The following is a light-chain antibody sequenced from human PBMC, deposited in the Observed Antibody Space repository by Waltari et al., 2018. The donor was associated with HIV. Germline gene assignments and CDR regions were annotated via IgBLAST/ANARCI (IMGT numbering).Light chain of an antibody. V-gene: IGLV2-8*01. CDR2: EVS. CDR1: SSDVGGYNS. J-gene: IGLJ1*01. Sequence: QSALTQAPSASGSPGQSVTISCTGPSSDVGGYNSVSWYQQHPVKAPKLMIYEVSKRPSGVPDRFSGSKSGNTASLTVSGLQAEDEADYYCSSYAGSNNFVFGTGTKVTVL. CDR3: SSYAGSNNFV.